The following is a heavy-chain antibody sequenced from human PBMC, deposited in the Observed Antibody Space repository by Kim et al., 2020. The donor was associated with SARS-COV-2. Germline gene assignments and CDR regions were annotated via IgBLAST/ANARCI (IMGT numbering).Heavy chain of an antibody. CDR3: ARDLSQVGPQNSRVEMATISGGVFRY. CDR1: GFTFSSYA. V-gene: IGHV3-30*04. CDR2: ISYDGSNK. D-gene: IGHD5-12*01. Sequence: GGSLRLSCAASGFTFSSYAMHWVRQAPGKGLEWVAVISYDGSNKYYADSVKGRFTISRDNSKNTLYLQMNSLRAEDTAVYYCARDLSQVGPQNSRVEMATISGGVFRYWGQGTLVTVSS. J-gene: IGHJ4*02.